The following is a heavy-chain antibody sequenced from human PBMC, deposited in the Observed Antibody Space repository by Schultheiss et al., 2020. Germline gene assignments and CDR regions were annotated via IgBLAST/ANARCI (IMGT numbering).Heavy chain of an antibody. CDR2: IYYSGST. D-gene: IGHD3-10*01. J-gene: IGHJ6*02. CDR1: GGSISSYY. Sequence: SETLSLTCTVSGGSISSYYWSWIRQPPGKGLEWIGYIYYSGSTNYNPSLKSRVTISVDTSKNQFSLKLSSVTAADTAVYYCARGYYYGSGSYYNVGMDVWGQGTTVTVYS. V-gene: IGHV4-59*01. CDR3: ARGYYYGSGSYYNVGMDV.